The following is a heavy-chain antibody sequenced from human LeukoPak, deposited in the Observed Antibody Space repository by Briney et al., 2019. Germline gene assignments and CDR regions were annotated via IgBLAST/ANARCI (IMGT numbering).Heavy chain of an antibody. CDR3: VKDRSIAVAFYYYYGMDV. D-gene: IGHD6-19*01. Sequence: GGSLRLSCAASGFTFSSYWMHWVRQAPGKGLEYVSAISSNGGSTYYADSVKGRFTISRDNSKNTLYLQMSSLRAEDTAVYYCVKDRSIAVAFYYYYGMDVWGQGTTVTVSS. V-gene: IGHV3-64D*09. CDR1: GFTFSSYW. CDR2: ISSNGGST. J-gene: IGHJ6*02.